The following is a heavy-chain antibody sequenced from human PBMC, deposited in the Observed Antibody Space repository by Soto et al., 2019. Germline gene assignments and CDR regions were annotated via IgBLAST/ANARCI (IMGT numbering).Heavy chain of an antibody. CDR2: ISGGGSGA. V-gene: IGHV3-23*01. Sequence: EVQLLESGGGLVQPGGSLRLSCTASGFTFSDHAMTWVRQAPGKGLEWLSGISGGGSGAYYADSVKGRFTVSRANSNNTLCLQMDSLRVDDTAVYYCAIDLWWYTHWGQGTLVTVSS. J-gene: IGHJ4*02. CDR3: AIDLWWYTH. CDR1: GFTFSDHA. D-gene: IGHD2-15*01.